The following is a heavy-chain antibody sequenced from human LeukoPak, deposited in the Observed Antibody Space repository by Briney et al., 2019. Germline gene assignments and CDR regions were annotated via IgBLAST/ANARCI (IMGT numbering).Heavy chain of an antibody. V-gene: IGHV3-23*01. J-gene: IGHJ5*02. CDR2: ISGSGGST. D-gene: IGHD3-9*01. Sequence: PGGSLRLSCAASGFTVSSNYMSWVRQAPGKGLEWVSAISGSGGSTYYADSVKGRFTISRDNSKNTLYLQMNSLRAEDTAVYYCAKDYDILTDWLWGRAGPPFDPWGQGTLVTVSP. CDR3: AKDYDILTDWLWGRAGPPFDP. CDR1: GFTVSSNY.